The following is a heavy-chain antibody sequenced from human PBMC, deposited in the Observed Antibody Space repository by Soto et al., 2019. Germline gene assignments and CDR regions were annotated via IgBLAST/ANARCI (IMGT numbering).Heavy chain of an antibody. J-gene: IGHJ6*02. D-gene: IGHD2-2*01. CDR3: AKLAGYCSGNSCHGDYAMDV. CDR1: GGSISSKSYC. Sequence: SETLSLTCSVAGGSISSKSYCWGWIRQHTGKGMEWIGTFYYSENTYYNPSLKSRVTISVDTSKNQFSLKLSSVTAADTAVYYCAKLAGYCSGNSCHGDYAMDVWGQGTTVT. CDR2: FYYSENT. V-gene: IGHV4-39*01.